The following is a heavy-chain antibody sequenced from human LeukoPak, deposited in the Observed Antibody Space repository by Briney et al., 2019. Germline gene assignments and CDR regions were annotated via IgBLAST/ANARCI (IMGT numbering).Heavy chain of an antibody. V-gene: IGHV1-18*01. J-gene: IGHJ4*02. D-gene: IGHD1-7*01. CDR1: GYTFTRYG. CDR3: ARDHSNWNYAPDF. CDR2: ISASNGNT. Sequence: ASVKVSCKASGYTFTRYGISWVRQAPGQGLQWLGWISASNGNTNYAQKFRDRVTMSTDTSTGTAYLDVRSLTSDDTAVYYCARDHSNWNYAPDFWGQGTLVIVSS.